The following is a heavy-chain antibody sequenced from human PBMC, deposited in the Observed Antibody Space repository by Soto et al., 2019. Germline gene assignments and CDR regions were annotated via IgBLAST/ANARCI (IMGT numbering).Heavy chain of an antibody. Sequence: QVQLVESGGGSVKPGGSLRLSCAASGFTFSDYSMAWIRQAPGKGLEWVSYVSSRSITTNYADSVKGRFTISRDDARNSLYLQMNSLTAEDTAVYYCVRDNGGTFDYWGQGTLVTVSS. V-gene: IGHV3-11*05. D-gene: IGHD2-8*01. CDR1: GFTFSDYS. CDR2: VSSRSITT. CDR3: VRDNGGTFDY. J-gene: IGHJ4*02.